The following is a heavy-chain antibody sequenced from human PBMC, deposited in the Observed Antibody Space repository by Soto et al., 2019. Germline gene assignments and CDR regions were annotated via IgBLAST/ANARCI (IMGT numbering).Heavy chain of an antibody. CDR3: ARDQGASYGLYYFDY. CDR1: GFTFRSYA. CDR2: VSASGTGT. Sequence: GGSLRLSCAASGFTFRSYAMSWVRQAPGKGLEWVSAVSASGTGTYYSDSVKGRFTISRDNSKNMLYLQMNSLRAEDTALYYCARDQGASYGLYYFDYWGQGTLVTVSS. J-gene: IGHJ4*02. V-gene: IGHV3-23*01. D-gene: IGHD5-18*01.